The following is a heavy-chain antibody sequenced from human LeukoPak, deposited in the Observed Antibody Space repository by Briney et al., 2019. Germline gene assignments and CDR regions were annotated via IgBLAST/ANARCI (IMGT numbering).Heavy chain of an antibody. CDR3: ARHVEYCGGDCYENAFDI. J-gene: IGHJ3*02. D-gene: IGHD2-21*02. Sequence: GESLKISCKGSGYSFTSYWIGWVRQMPGKGLEWMGIIYPGDSDTRYSPSFQGQVTISADKSISTAYLQWSSLKASETAMYYCARHVEYCGGDCYENAFDIWGQGTMVTVSS. CDR2: IYPGDSDT. V-gene: IGHV5-51*01. CDR1: GYSFTSYW.